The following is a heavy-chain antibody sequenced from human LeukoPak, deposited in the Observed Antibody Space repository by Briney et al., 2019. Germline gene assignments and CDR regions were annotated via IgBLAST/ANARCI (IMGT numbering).Heavy chain of an antibody. CDR3: ARDFSSAMVTLPFDY. CDR2: ISYDGSNK. J-gene: IGHJ4*02. CDR1: GFAFSNYA. V-gene: IGHV3-30-3*01. D-gene: IGHD5-18*01. Sequence: GGSLRLSCEASGFAFSNYAIHWVRQAPGKGLEWVAVISYDGSNKYYADSVKGRFTISRDNSKNTLYLQMNSLRAEDTAVYYCARDFSSAMVTLPFDYWGQGTLVTVSS.